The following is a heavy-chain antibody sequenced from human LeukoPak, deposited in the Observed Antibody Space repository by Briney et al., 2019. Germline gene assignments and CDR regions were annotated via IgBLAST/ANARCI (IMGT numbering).Heavy chain of an antibody. CDR1: GFTFSSYW. D-gene: IGHD2-15*01. CDR3: ARGQYLGYCSGGRCPPAGY. J-gene: IGHJ4*02. CDR2: INSDGSST. V-gene: IGHV3-74*01. Sequence: PLGESLKISCAASGFTFSSYWMHWVRQAPGKGLVWVSRINSDGSSTSYADSVKGRFTISRDNAKNTLYLQMNSLRAEDTAVYYCARGQYLGYCSGGRCPPAGYWGQGTLVTVSS.